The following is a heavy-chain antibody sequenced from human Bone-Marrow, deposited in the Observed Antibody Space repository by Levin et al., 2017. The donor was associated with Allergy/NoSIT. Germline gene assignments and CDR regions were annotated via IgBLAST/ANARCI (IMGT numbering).Heavy chain of an antibody. CDR1: GFSFNNYA. Sequence: SCAASGFSFNNYALHWVRQAPGKGLEWLTGIWHDGSEKYYADSVKGRFVISRDNSKKTLYLQMDNLRVEDTAVYYCARAEGFTYGSYFDYWGQGIVVTVPS. V-gene: IGHV3-33*04. J-gene: IGHJ4*02. D-gene: IGHD5-24*01. CDR3: ARAEGFTYGSYFDY. CDR2: IWHDGSEK.